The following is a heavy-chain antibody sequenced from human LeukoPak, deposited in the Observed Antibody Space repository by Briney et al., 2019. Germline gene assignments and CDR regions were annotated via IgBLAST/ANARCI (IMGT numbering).Heavy chain of an antibody. CDR1: GGSISGYY. D-gene: IGHD5-18*01. CDR2: IAYSGST. Sequence: SETLSLTCTVSGGSISGYYWSWIRQPPGKGLEWIGYIAYSGSTNYNPSFKSRVTISADTSRSQFSLKLNSVTAADTAVYYCARGFSYGFLYWGQGTLVTVSS. V-gene: IGHV4-59*01. CDR3: ARGFSYGFLY. J-gene: IGHJ4*02.